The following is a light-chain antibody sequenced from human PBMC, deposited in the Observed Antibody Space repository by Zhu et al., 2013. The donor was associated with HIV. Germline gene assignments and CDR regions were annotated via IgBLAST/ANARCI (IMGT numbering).Light chain of an antibody. V-gene: IGLV1-51*01. CDR1: SSNIGNNY. J-gene: IGLJ3*02. CDR2: DVS. Sequence: QSVLTQPPSVSAAPGQKVTISCSGSSSNIGNNYVSWYQQLPGTAPKLMIYDVSHRPSGISDRFSGSKSGNTASLTISVLQSEDEADYYCQSYDSSLSGSVFGGGTKLTVL. CDR3: QSYDSSLSGSV.